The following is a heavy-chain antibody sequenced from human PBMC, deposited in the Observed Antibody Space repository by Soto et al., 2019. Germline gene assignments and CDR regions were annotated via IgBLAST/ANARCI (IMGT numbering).Heavy chain of an antibody. CDR1: GYTFTGYY. V-gene: IGHV1-2*02. CDR3: ARETSTTVVNRGGFWFDP. J-gene: IGHJ5*02. Sequence: ASVKVSCKASGYTFTGYYMHWVRQAPGQGLEWMGWINPNSGGTNYAQKFQGRVTMTRDTSISTAYMELSRLRSDDTAVYYCARETSTTVVNRGGFWFDPWGQGTLVTVSS. CDR2: INPNSGGT. D-gene: IGHD4-17*01.